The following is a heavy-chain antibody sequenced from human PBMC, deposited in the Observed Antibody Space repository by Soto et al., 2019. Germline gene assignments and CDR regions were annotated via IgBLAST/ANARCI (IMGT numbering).Heavy chain of an antibody. CDR1: GFTFSTYG. V-gene: IGHV3-33*01. CDR2: IWYDGRDT. Sequence: QVQLVESGGGVVQPGMSLRLSCAASGFTFSTYGMHWVRQAPGEGLEWVAVIWYDGRDTYYADSVKGRFTISRDNSKSTLYLQMNSLRADDTAMYYCARPAGESSGSLDGVDVWGQGTTVTVSS. J-gene: IGHJ6*02. D-gene: IGHD6-25*01. CDR3: ARPAGESSGSLDGVDV.